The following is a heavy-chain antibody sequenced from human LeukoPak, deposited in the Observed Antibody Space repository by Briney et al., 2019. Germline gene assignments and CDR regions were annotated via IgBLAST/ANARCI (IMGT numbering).Heavy chain of an antibody. D-gene: IGHD4-23*01. J-gene: IGHJ6*03. CDR3: ANAPTVVTDYFYYYMDV. CDR2: IWYDGSNK. CDR1: GFTFSSYG. Sequence: PGRSLRLSCAASGFTFSSYGMHWVRQAPGKGLEWVAVIWYDGSNKYYADSVKGRFTISRDNSKNTLYLQMNSLRAEDTALYYCANAPTVVTDYFYYYMDVWGKGTTVTVSS. V-gene: IGHV3-33*06.